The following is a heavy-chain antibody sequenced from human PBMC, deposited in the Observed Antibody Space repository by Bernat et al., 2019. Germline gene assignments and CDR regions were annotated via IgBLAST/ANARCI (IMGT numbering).Heavy chain of an antibody. D-gene: IGHD3-3*01. CDR3: ARDENSDYDFWSAYGDS. CDR1: GYTFTNYG. CDR2: SNSYSGNT. Sequence: QVQLVQSGSEVKKPGASVKVSCKASGYTFTNYGISWVRQAPGQGLEWVGWSNSYSGNTNYAQKLQGRLTMTADTSTSTAYMELRSLRSDDTAVYYCARDENSDYDFWSAYGDSWGQGTLVTVSS. J-gene: IGHJ4*02. V-gene: IGHV1-18*01.